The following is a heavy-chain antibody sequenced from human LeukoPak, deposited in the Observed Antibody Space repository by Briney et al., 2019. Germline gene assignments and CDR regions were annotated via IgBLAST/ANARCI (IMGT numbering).Heavy chain of an antibody. Sequence: GSLRLSCAASGFTFSSYWMSWVRPAPGKGLEWVSSIISSSSYIYYSNSVKGRFTISRDNAKNSLYLQMNSLRAEDTAVYYCARDEVTAALDDAFDIWGQGTMVTVSS. CDR2: IISSSSYI. J-gene: IGHJ3*02. D-gene: IGHD2-21*02. CDR3: ARDEVTAALDDAFDI. CDR1: GFTFSSYW. V-gene: IGHV3-21*01.